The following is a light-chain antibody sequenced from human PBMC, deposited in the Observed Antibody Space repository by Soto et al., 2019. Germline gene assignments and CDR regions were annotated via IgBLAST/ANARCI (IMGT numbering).Light chain of an antibody. CDR2: WGS. J-gene: IGKJ4*01. Sequence: DIVMTQSPLSLPVTPGEPASISCRSSQSLLHSNGYEYLDWYLQRPGQSPQLLIYWGSNRASGVPDRFSGSGSGTNFTLKISRVEAEDVGVYYCMQAVQTPLTFGGGTKVEIK. CDR1: QSLLHSNGYEY. CDR3: MQAVQTPLT. V-gene: IGKV2-28*01.